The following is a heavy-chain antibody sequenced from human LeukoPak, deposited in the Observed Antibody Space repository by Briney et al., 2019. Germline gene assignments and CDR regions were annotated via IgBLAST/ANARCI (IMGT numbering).Heavy chain of an antibody. Sequence: GGSLRLSCAGSGFSISSYAMTWVRQAPGKGLEWVSIISGSGGTTYYADSVKGRFTISRDNSKNTLYLQMSSLRAEDTAVYYCVKGQTSTWYYFDFCGQGTLVTVSS. J-gene: IGHJ4*02. CDR1: GFSISSYA. CDR2: ISGSGGTT. CDR3: VKGQTSTWYYFDF. D-gene: IGHD6-13*01. V-gene: IGHV3-23*01.